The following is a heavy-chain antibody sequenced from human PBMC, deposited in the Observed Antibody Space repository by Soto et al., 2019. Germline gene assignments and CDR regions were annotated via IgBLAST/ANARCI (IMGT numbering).Heavy chain of an antibody. J-gene: IGHJ5*01. CDR2: INSDGSVT. CDR1: GFTFSSYW. CDR3: AKARGFKITVGRDIDP. Sequence: GWSLRLSCAASGFTFSSYWMHWVRQAPGKGLVWVSRINSDGSVTSYADSVKGRFTISRDNAKNTLYLQMNCLRAEDTDVYYCAKARGFKITVGRDIDPWAQGNLVTVSS. D-gene: IGHD3-16*01. V-gene: IGHV3-74*01.